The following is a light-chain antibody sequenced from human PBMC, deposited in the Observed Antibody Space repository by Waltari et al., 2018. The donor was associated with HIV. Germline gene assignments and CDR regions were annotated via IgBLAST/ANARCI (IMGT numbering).Light chain of an antibody. Sequence: QSALTQPRAVSGSPGQSVTISCTGTSSDIGGYHYVSWYQQYPGNAPKLMIYDVSERPSGVPDRFSGSKSGNTASLTISGLQAEDETDYYCCSYAGSSWVFGGGTKLTVL. J-gene: IGLJ3*02. V-gene: IGLV2-11*01. CDR2: DVS. CDR1: SSDIGGYHY. CDR3: CSYAGSSWV.